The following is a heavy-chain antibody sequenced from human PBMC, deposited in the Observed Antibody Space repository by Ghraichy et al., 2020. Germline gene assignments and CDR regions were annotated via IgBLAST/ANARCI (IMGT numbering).Heavy chain of an antibody. CDR3: ARAATAISYYYMDV. D-gene: IGHD2-21*02. J-gene: IGHJ6*03. V-gene: IGHV4-4*07. CDR2: IYTSGST. Sequence: ESLNISCTVSGGSLSGYYWSWIRQPAGKGLEWVGHIYTSGSTNYNPSLKSRVTMSVDTSKNQFSLELSSVTAADTAVYYCARAATAISYYYMDVWGKGTTVTVSS. CDR1: GGSLSGYY.